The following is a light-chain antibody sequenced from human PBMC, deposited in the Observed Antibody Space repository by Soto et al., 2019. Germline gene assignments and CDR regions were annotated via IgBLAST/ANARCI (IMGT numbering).Light chain of an antibody. J-gene: IGKJ1*01. CDR2: AAS. V-gene: IGKV1D-8*03. Sequence: VIWMTQSPSLLSASTGDRVTISGRMSQGISSYVAGYQQKPGKAPKLLIYAASSLESGVPSRFSGSGSGTEFTLTISSLQPDDFATYYCHHYNTYSTFGQGTKVDI. CDR1: QGISSY. CDR3: HHYNTYST.